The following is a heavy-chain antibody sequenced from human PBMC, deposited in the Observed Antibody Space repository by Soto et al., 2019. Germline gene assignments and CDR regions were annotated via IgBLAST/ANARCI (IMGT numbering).Heavy chain of an antibody. V-gene: IGHV3-66*01. Sequence: EVQLVESGGGLVQPGGSLRLSCAASGFSVSNSYMSWIRQAPGKGLEWLPIIYSGANTYYAGSVQGRFTISRDSSKNTIYLQMSILGADDTAVYYWVRDRFTVFGVAENRFDPWGQGTLVTVST. J-gene: IGHJ5*02. CDR3: VRDRFTVFGVAENRFDP. D-gene: IGHD3-3*01. CDR2: IYSGANT. CDR1: GFSVSNSY.